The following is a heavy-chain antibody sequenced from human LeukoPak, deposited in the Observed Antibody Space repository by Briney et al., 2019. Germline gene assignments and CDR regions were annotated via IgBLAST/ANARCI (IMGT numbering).Heavy chain of an antibody. J-gene: IGHJ4*02. Sequence: SVKVSCKASGGTFSSYAISWVRQAPGQGLEWMGVIIPIFGTANYAQKFQGRVTITADESTSTAYMELSSLRSEDTAVYYCARRCSSTSCYKSYFDYWGQGTLVTVSS. CDR2: IIPIFGTA. D-gene: IGHD2-2*02. V-gene: IGHV1-69*13. CDR3: ARRCSSTSCYKSYFDY. CDR1: GGTFSSYA.